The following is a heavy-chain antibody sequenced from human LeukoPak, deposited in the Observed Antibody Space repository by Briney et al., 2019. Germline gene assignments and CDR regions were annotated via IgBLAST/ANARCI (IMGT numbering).Heavy chain of an antibody. Sequence: SETLSLTCTVSGGSISRYHWSWIRQPPGKGLEWIGYIYSSGSTNYNPSLKSRVTISVDTSKNQFSLKLSSVTAADTAVYYCARDRIAAAGHMDVWGKGTTVTISS. CDR1: GGSISRYH. D-gene: IGHD6-13*01. CDR2: IYSSGST. CDR3: ARDRIAAAGHMDV. J-gene: IGHJ6*03. V-gene: IGHV4-59*01.